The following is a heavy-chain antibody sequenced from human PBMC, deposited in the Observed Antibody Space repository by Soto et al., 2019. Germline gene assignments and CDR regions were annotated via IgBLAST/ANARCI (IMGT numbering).Heavy chain of an antibody. J-gene: IGHJ1*01. CDR1: GFTFSDHY. V-gene: IGHV3-72*01. CDR3: ASTYGDFRDFQN. D-gene: IGHD4-17*01. CDR2: IRNRANSYTT. Sequence: EVQLVESGGTLVQPGGSLRLSCAASGFTFSDHYMDWVRQAPGKGLEWVARIRNRANSYTTEYAASVKGRFTISRDGSKNSLYLQMNSLKTEDTAVYYCASTYGDFRDFQNWGQGTLVTVSS.